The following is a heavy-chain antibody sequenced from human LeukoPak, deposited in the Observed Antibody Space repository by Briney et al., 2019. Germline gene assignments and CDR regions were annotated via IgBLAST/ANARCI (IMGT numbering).Heavy chain of an antibody. CDR3: AREGGGESSGSYFGYYYYGMDV. V-gene: IGHV3-23*01. J-gene: IGHJ6*02. Sequence: QAGGSLRLSCVASGFTFSSYAMSWVRQAPGKGLEWVSAISGSGGSTYYADSVKGRFTISRDNSKNTLYLQMNSLRAEDTAVYYCAREGGGESSGSYFGYYYYGMDVWGQGTTVTVSS. D-gene: IGHD1-26*01. CDR1: GFTFSSYA. CDR2: ISGSGGST.